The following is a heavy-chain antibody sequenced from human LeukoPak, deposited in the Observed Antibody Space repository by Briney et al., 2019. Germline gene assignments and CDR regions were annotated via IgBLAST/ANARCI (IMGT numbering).Heavy chain of an antibody. Sequence: GGSLRLSCAASGFTFSSYSMNWLRQAPGKGLEWVSSISSSSSYIYYADSVKGRFTISRDNAKNSLYLQMNSLRAEDTAVYYCARDYYYDSSGYYYVPNWFDPWGQGTLVTVSS. CDR3: ARDYYYDSSGYYYVPNWFDP. CDR1: GFTFSSYS. D-gene: IGHD3-22*01. V-gene: IGHV3-21*01. CDR2: ISSSSSYI. J-gene: IGHJ5*02.